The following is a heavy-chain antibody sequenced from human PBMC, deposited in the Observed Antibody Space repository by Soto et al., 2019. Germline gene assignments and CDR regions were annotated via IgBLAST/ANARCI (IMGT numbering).Heavy chain of an antibody. V-gene: IGHV3-21*01. CDR1: GFTFRTYT. J-gene: IGHJ6*02. D-gene: IGHD2-15*01. CDR3: ARDRGYDAHDYYYNAMDV. CDR2: IRGFSPYT. Sequence: EVQLVESGGGLVKPGGSLRLSCISSGFTFRTYTMNWVRQAHGKGLEWVSGIRGFSPYTFYAESVKGRFTISRDNAKNSLYLQMNSLRAEDTAVYYCARDRGYDAHDYYYNAMDVWGQGTTVTVSS.